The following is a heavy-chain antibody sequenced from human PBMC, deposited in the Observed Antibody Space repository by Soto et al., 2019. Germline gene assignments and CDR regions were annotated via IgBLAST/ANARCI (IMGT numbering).Heavy chain of an antibody. CDR2: ISGSGGST. CDR3: AKDRQQLDGRGAYYFDY. V-gene: IGHV3-23*01. J-gene: IGHJ4*02. D-gene: IGHD6-13*01. Sequence: GGSLRLSCAASGFTFSSYAMSWVRQAPGKGLEWVSAISGSGGSTYYADSVKGRFTISRDNSKNTLYLQMNSLRAEDTAVYYCAKDRQQLDGRGAYYFDYWGQGTLVTVSS. CDR1: GFTFSSYA.